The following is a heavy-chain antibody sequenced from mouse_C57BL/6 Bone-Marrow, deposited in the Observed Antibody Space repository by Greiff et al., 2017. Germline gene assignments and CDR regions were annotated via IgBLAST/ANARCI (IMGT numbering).Heavy chain of an antibody. CDR2: ISSGGSYT. CDR3: ARHAYGSSYRYYCDY. V-gene: IGHV5-6*01. CDR1: GFTFSSYG. Sequence: EVQVVESGGDLVKPGGSLKLSCAASGFTFSSYGMSWVRQTPDKRLEWVATISSGGSYTSYPDSVKGRFTIPRDNAKNTLYLQMSSLKSEDTAMYYGARHAYGSSYRYYCDYGGQGTTLTVTA. D-gene: IGHD1-1*01. J-gene: IGHJ2*01.